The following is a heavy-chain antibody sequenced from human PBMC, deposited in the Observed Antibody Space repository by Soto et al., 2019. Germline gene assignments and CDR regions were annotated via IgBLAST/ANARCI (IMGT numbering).Heavy chain of an antibody. V-gene: IGHV4-4*07. CDR2: IYSTGGT. CDR1: GDSIGRFY. J-gene: IGHJ6*02. D-gene: IGHD1-26*01. CDR3: ARDLSGTGFDI. Sequence: QVQLHESGPGLVKPSETLSLTCNVAGDSIGRFYWSWIRQSAEKGLEWIGRIYSTGGTAYNPALTGRITISLDRSNNHVTLEMNSVTAADTAVYFCARDLSGTGFDIWGRGTRVTVSS.